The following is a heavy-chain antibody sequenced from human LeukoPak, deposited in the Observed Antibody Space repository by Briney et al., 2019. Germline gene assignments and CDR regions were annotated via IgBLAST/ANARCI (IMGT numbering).Heavy chain of an antibody. V-gene: IGHV1-2*06. Sequence: GASVKVSCKASGYTFTGYYMHWVRQAPGQGLEWMGRINPNSGGTNYAQKFQGRVTMTRDTSISTAYMELSRLRSDDTAVYYCARFVDTAMDAFDMWGQGTMVTVSS. D-gene: IGHD5-18*01. CDR3: ARFVDTAMDAFDM. CDR2: INPNSGGT. J-gene: IGHJ3*02. CDR1: GYTFTGYY.